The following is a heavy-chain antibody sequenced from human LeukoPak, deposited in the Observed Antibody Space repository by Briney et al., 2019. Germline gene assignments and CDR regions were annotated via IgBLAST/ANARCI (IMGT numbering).Heavy chain of an antibody. CDR2: IIPIFGTA. J-gene: IGHJ5*02. Sequence: ASVKVSCKASGGTFSSYAISWVRQAPGQGLEWMGGIIPIFGTANYAQKFQGRVTITADESTSTAYMELSSLRSEDTAVYYCARGYCSGGSCNLYNWFDPWGQGTLVTVSS. V-gene: IGHV1-69*13. CDR1: GGTFSSYA. D-gene: IGHD2-15*01. CDR3: ARGYCSGGSCNLYNWFDP.